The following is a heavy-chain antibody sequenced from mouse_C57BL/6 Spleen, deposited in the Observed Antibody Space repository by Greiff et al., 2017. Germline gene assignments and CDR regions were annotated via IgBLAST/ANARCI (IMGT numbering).Heavy chain of an antibody. V-gene: IGHV14-3*01. CDR3: AFYAYDVAWFAY. D-gene: IGHD2-2*01. J-gene: IGHJ3*01. CDR1: GFNIKNTY. CDR2: IDPANGNT. Sequence: EVQLQQSVAELVRPGASVKLSCTASGFNIKNTYMHWVKQRPEQGLEWIGRIDPANGNTKYAPKFQGKATITADTSSNTAYLQLSSLTSEATAIYSCAFYAYDVAWFAYWGQRTLVTVSA.